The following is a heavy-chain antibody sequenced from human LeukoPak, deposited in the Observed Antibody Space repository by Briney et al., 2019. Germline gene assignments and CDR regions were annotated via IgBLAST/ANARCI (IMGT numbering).Heavy chain of an antibody. CDR1: GFSFSESW. V-gene: IGHV3-7*01. CDR2: IKDDGSEK. J-gene: IGHJ6*02. CDR3: ATYSNWVAGDV. D-gene: IGHD6-13*01. Sequence: GGSLRLSCAASGFSFSESWMSRVRQAPEKGLEWVAAIKDDGSEKDYVDSVKGRFTISRDNAKSSLYLQMNSLRVEDTAAYHCATYSNWVAGDVWGQGTTVSVSS.